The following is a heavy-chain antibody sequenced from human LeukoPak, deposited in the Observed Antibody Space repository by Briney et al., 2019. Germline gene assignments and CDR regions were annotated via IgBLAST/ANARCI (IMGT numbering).Heavy chain of an antibody. V-gene: IGHV3-74*01. CDR3: ARGGTYSYEQVGY. CDR1: GFTFSSYW. Sequence: PGGSLRLSCAASGFTFSSYWMHWVRQAPGKGLAWVSRINSDGSSTSYADSEKGRFTISRDNAKNTLYLQMNSLRAEDTAVYYCARGGTYSYEQVGYWGQGTLVTVSS. D-gene: IGHD1-7*01. CDR2: INSDGSST. J-gene: IGHJ4*02.